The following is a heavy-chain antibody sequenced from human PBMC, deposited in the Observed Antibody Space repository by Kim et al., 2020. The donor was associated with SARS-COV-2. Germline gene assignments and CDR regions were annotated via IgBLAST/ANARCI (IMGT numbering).Heavy chain of an antibody. V-gene: IGHV4-39*01. CDR2: IYYSGST. CDR3: ASEPLLMVYAISLINYFDY. D-gene: IGHD2-8*01. Sequence: SETLSLTCTVSGGSISSSSYYWGWIRQPPGKGLEWIGSIYYSGSTYYNPSLKSRVTISVDTSKNQFSLKLSSVTAADTAVYYCASEPLLMVYAISLINYFDYWGQGTLVTVSS. CDR1: GGSISSSSYY. J-gene: IGHJ4*02.